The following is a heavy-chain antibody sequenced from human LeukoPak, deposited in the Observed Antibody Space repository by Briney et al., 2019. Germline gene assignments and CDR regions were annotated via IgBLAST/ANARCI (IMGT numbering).Heavy chain of an antibody. V-gene: IGHV1-18*01. CDR1: GYTFTSYG. Sequence: GASVKVSCKASGYTFTSYGISWVRQAPGQGLECMGWISAYNGKKNYAQKLQGRVTITTDTSTSTAYMELRSLRSDDTAVYYCARETGIRPFYYYYYGMDVWGQGTTVTVSS. CDR3: ARETGIRPFYYYYYGMDV. J-gene: IGHJ6*02. CDR2: ISAYNGKK. D-gene: IGHD1-14*01.